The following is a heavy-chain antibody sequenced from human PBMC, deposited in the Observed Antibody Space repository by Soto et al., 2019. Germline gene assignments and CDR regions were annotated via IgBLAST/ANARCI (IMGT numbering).Heavy chain of an antibody. CDR2: ISYDGSNK. J-gene: IGHJ5*02. Sequence: GGSLRLSCAASGFTFSSYGMHWVRQAPGKGLEWVAVISYDGSNKYYADSVKGRFTISRDNSKNTLYLQINSLRAEDTAVYYCARVPYSSGWSYNWFDPWGQGTLVTVSS. CDR1: GFTFSSYG. D-gene: IGHD6-19*01. V-gene: IGHV3-30*03. CDR3: ARVPYSSGWSYNWFDP.